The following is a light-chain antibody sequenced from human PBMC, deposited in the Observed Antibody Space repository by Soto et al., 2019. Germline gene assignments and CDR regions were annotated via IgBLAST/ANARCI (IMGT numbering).Light chain of an antibody. CDR3: QQYGGSPWT. V-gene: IGKV3-20*01. CDR2: GAS. CDR1: QSVASNY. Sequence: PGERATLSCRASQSVASNYLAWYQQKPGQAPRLLIYGASSRATGIPDRFSGSGSGTDFTLTISRLEPEDFAVFYCQQYGGSPWTFGQGTKV. J-gene: IGKJ1*01.